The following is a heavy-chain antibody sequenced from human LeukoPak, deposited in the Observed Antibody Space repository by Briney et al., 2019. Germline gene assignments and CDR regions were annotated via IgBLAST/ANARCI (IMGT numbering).Heavy chain of an antibody. Sequence: GSVKVSCKASGFTFIGYYVHWVRQAPGQGPQWMGWIIPNSGATNYAQKFQGRVTMTRDTFISTAYMELTSLTSDDAAVYYCAREHSSSWDQFDYWGQGTLVTVSS. D-gene: IGHD6-13*01. CDR2: IIPNSGAT. J-gene: IGHJ4*02. V-gene: IGHV1-2*02. CDR3: AREHSSSWDQFDY. CDR1: GFTFIGYY.